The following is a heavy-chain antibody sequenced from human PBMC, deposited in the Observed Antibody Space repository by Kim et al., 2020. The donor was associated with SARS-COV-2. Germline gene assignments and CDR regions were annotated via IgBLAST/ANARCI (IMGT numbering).Heavy chain of an antibody. V-gene: IGHV4-59*01. CDR3: ARDFSGDPKHNWFDP. Sequence: LSLKSRVTISLDTSKNQFSLMLISVPAADTSVYYCARDFSGDPKHNWFDPWGQGTLVTVSS. J-gene: IGHJ5*02. D-gene: IGHD4-17*01.